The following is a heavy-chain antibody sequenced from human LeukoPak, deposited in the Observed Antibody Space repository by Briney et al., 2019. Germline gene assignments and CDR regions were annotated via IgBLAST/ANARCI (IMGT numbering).Heavy chain of an antibody. V-gene: IGHV3-21*06. CDR2: MSSGSRYI. D-gene: IGHD2-15*01. Sequence: NPGGSLRLSCTASGFSFSTYAMTWVRQATGKGLEWISSMSSGSRYIYYADSVRGRFTISRDNTKNSLYLLMNNLRAEDTAIYYCARDRPTGASRVFVVQWGQGTPVTVSS. CDR1: GFSFSTYA. CDR3: ARDRPTGASRVFVVQ. J-gene: IGHJ4*02.